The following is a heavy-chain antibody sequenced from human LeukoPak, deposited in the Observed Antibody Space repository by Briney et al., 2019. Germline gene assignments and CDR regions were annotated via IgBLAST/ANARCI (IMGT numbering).Heavy chain of an antibody. J-gene: IGHJ4*02. CDR3: AKFGRLYGLGYFDY. D-gene: IGHD3-10*01. Sequence: GGSLRLSCAASGFTFSSYGMHWVRQAPGKGLEWVAFIRYDGSNKYYADSVKGRFTISRDNSKNTLYLQMNSLRAEDTAVYYCAKFGRLYGLGYFDYWGQGTLVTVSS. CDR1: GFTFSSYG. V-gene: IGHV3-30*02. CDR2: IRYDGSNK.